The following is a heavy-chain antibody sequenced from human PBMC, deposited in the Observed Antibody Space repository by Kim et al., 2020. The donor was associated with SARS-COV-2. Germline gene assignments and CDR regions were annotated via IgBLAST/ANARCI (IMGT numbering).Heavy chain of an antibody. CDR1: GFSLSTSGMC. V-gene: IGHV2-70*01. CDR2: IDWDDDK. Sequence: SGPTLVNPTQTLTLTCTFSGFSLSTSGMCVSWIRQPPGKALEWLALIDWDDDKYYSTSLKTRLTISKDTSKNQVVLTMTNMDPVDTATYYCARIRGSSSRYYYYYGMDVWGQGTTVTVSS. J-gene: IGHJ6*02. D-gene: IGHD6-13*01. CDR3: ARIRGSSSRYYYYYGMDV.